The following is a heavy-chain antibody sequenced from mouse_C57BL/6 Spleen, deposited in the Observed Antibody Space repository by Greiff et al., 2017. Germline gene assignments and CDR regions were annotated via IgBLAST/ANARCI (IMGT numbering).Heavy chain of an antibody. Sequence: QVQLQQPGAELVMPGASVKLSCKASGYTFTSYWMHWVKQRPGQGLEWIGEIDPSDSYTTYNQKFKGKSTLTVDKSSSTAYMQLSSLTSEDSAVYYCARSRGLYYSNYNYFDYWGQGTTLTVSS. J-gene: IGHJ2*01. CDR3: ARSRGLYYSNYNYFDY. CDR2: IDPSDSYT. V-gene: IGHV1-69*01. D-gene: IGHD2-5*01. CDR1: GYTFTSYW.